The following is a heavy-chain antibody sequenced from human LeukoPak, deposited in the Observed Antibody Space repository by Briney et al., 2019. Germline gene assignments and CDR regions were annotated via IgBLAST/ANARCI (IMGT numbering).Heavy chain of an antibody. CDR1: GFTFSNFW. J-gene: IGHJ4*02. CDR3: ARGPGAYCGGDCPDY. D-gene: IGHD2-21*02. Sequence: GGSLRLSCAASGFTFSNFWIHWVRQAPGKGLVWVSRIYGDGTTTSYADSVKGRFTISRDNAKNALYLQMNSLRAEDTAVYYCARGPGAYCGGDCPDYWGQGILVTVSS. CDR2: IYGDGTTT. V-gene: IGHV3-74*01.